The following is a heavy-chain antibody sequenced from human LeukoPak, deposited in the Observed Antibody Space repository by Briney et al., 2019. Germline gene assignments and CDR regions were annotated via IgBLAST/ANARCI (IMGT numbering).Heavy chain of an antibody. V-gene: IGHV4-59*01. CDR3: ARGGAWDYYYGMDV. D-gene: IGHD1-26*01. CDR1: GGSISSYY. J-gene: IGHJ6*02. CDR2: IYYSGST. Sequence: SETLSLICTVSGGSISSYYWSWIRQPPGKGLEWIGYIYYSGSTNYNPSLKSRVTISVDTSKNQFSLKLSSVTAADTAVYYCARGGAWDYYYGMDVWGQGTTVTVSS.